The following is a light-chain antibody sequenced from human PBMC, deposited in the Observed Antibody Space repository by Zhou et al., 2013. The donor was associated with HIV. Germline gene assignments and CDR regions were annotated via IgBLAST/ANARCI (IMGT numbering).Light chain of an antibody. V-gene: IGKV1-8*01. J-gene: IGKJ4*01. CDR2: GAS. CDR3: QQLNSYPLT. Sequence: AIQMTQSPSSFSASTGDTVTLTCRASQNLNTALAWYQQKPGKAPKLLVFGASTLQTGVPSRFSGSGSATEFTLTITSLQPEDFATYYCQQLNSYPLTFGGGTKVEIK. CDR1: QNLNTA.